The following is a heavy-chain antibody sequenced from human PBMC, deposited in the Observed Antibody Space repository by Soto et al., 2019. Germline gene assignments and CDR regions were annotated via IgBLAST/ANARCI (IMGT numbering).Heavy chain of an antibody. CDR1: GGSISSSGYY. J-gene: IGHJ4*02. CDR3: SREMIYYDSSAYADY. D-gene: IGHD3-22*01. CDR2: IHYSGYT. Sequence: PSETLSLTCTVSGGSISSSGYYWAWIRQPPGKRLEWIGSIHYSGYTYYNPSLKGRVTISVDTSKNEFSLKLTSVTAADTAVYYCSREMIYYDSSAYADYWGQATLVTVSS. V-gene: IGHV4-39*02.